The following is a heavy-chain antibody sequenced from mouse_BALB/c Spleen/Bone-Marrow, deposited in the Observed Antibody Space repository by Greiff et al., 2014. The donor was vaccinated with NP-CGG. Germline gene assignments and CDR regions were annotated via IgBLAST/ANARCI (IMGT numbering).Heavy chain of an antibody. CDR3: ARWDYAMDY. CDR2: INPGSGGT. J-gene: IGHJ4*01. V-gene: IGHV1-54*01. Sequence: QVQLQQSGAELVRPGTSVKVSCKASGYAFTNDLIEWVKQRPGQGLEWIGVINPGSGGTNYNEKFKGKATLTADKSSSTAYMQLSSLTSDDSAVYFCARWDYAMDYWGQGTSVTVSS. CDR1: GYAFTNDL.